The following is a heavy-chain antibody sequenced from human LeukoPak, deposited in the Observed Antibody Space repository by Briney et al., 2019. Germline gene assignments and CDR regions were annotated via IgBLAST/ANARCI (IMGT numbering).Heavy chain of an antibody. D-gene: IGHD1-1*01. V-gene: IGHV1-8*01. CDR3: ARIRPVTTGLKGYYFDY. Sequence: ASVKVSCKTSGYTFSSYEINWVRQATGRGLEWVGWMNPKAGKTAYARNLQCRVTITRDTSISTAYMDLSGLRSEDTAVYYCARIRPVTTGLKGYYFDYWGQGTLVTVSS. J-gene: IGHJ4*02. CDR2: MNPKAGKT. CDR1: GYTFSSYE.